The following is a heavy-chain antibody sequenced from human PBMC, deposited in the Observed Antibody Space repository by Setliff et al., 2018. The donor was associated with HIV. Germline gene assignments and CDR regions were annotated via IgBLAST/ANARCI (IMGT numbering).Heavy chain of an antibody. CDR2: ISPNSGGT. CDR3: AKVGDYSGFGEFAALDS. V-gene: IGHV1-2*06. D-gene: IGHD3-10*01. Sequence: ASVKVSYKASGYSFTDYYIHWVRQAPGQGLEWVGRISPNSGGTNYAVKFQGRVTMTRDTSITTVYMEVSRLTFDDTAFYYCAKVGDYSGFGEFAALDSWGQGTLVTVS. CDR1: GYSFTDYY. J-gene: IGHJ4*02.